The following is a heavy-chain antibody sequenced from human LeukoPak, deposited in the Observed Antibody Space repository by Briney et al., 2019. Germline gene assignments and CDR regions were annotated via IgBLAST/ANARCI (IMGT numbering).Heavy chain of an antibody. J-gene: IGHJ6*03. Sequence: GASVKVSCKASGYTFTSYDINWVRQATGQGLEWMGWMNPNSGNTGYAQKFQGRVTITRNTSISTAYMELSSLRSEDTDVYYCARDPKAMDHYYMDVWGKGTTVTVSS. CDR1: GYTFTSYD. CDR3: ARDPKAMDHYYMDV. D-gene: IGHD5-18*01. CDR2: MNPNSGNT. V-gene: IGHV1-8*03.